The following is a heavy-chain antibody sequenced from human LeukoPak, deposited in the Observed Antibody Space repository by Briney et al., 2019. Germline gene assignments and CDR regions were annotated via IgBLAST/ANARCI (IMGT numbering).Heavy chain of an antibody. D-gene: IGHD3-10*01. CDR1: GGSVSRYY. V-gene: IGHV4-59*02. CDR2: VYYSGST. Sequence: PSETLSLTCTVSGGSVSRYYWSWIRQPPGKGLEWIAYVYYSGSTNYNPSLKSRVTISVDRSKNQFSLKLSSVTAADTAVYYCARSGNRSSGEGYYYYYMDVWGKGTTVTVSS. CDR3: ARSGNRSSGEGYYYYYMDV. J-gene: IGHJ6*03.